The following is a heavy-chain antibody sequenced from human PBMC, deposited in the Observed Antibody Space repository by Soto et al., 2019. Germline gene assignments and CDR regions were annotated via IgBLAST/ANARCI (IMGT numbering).Heavy chain of an antibody. CDR2: INHSGST. J-gene: IGHJ6*02. Sequence: PSETLSLTCAVYGGSFSGYYWSWIRQPPGKGLEWIGEINHSGSTNYNPSLKSRVTISVDTSKNQFSLKLSSVTAADTAVYCCARLRVSYRYGYYYYGMDVWGQGTTVTVSS. V-gene: IGHV4-34*01. D-gene: IGHD3-16*02. CDR3: ARLRVSYRYGYYYYGMDV. CDR1: GGSFSGYY.